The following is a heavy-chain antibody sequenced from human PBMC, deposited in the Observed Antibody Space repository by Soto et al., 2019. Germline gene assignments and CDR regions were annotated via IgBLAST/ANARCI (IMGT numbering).Heavy chain of an antibody. J-gene: IGHJ6*02. CDR2: IYYSGST. V-gene: IGHV4-59*01. CDR3: ARDRGRSSSWGGYYYGMDV. Sequence: SETLSLTCTVSGGSISSYYWSWIRQPPGKGLEWIGYIYYSGSTNYNPSLKSRVTISVDTSKNQFSLKLSSVTAADTAVYYCARDRGRSSSWGGYYYGMDVWGQGTTVTVSS. CDR1: GGSISSYY. D-gene: IGHD6-13*01.